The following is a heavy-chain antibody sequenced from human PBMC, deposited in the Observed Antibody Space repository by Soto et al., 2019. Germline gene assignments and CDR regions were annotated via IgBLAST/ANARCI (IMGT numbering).Heavy chain of an antibody. CDR1: GFSFSSCG. CDR2: VWYDGSNK. V-gene: IGHV3-33*01. Sequence: GGSLRLACAASGFSFSSCGMHWVRQAPGKGLEWVAVVWYDGSNKYYADSVKGRFTISRDNSKNTLYLQMNSLRAEDTAVYYCARDANPVDYGMDVWGQGTTVTVSS. CDR3: ARDANPVDYGMDV. J-gene: IGHJ6*02.